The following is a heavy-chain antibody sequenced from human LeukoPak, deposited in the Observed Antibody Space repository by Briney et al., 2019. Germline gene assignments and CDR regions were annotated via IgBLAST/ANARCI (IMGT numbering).Heavy chain of an antibody. Sequence: SETPSLTCTVSGGSISSYYWSWIRQPPGKGLEWIGHIYSSGHTKYNPSLKSRVTISVDTSKNQFSLNLSSVTAADTAVYYCARGGGSDYYRIAFDIWGQGTVVTVSS. J-gene: IGHJ3*02. V-gene: IGHV4-59*01. CDR3: ARGGGSDYYRIAFDI. D-gene: IGHD3-22*01. CDR1: GGSISSYY. CDR2: IYSSGHT.